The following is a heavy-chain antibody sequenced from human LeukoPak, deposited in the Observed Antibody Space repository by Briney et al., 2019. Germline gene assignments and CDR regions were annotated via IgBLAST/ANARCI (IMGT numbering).Heavy chain of an antibody. Sequence: ASVKVSCKASEYTFTSYDINWVRQATGQGLEWMGWMNPNSGNTGYAQKFQGRVTMTRNTSISTAYMELSSLRSEDAAVYYCARGQGVYGDYYSRGMDVWGQGTTVTVSS. D-gene: IGHD4-17*01. V-gene: IGHV1-8*01. CDR1: EYTFTSYD. J-gene: IGHJ6*02. CDR3: ARGQGVYGDYYSRGMDV. CDR2: MNPNSGNT.